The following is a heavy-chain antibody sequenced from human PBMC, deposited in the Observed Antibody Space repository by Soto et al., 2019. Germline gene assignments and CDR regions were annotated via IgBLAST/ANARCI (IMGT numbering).Heavy chain of an antibody. J-gene: IGHJ6*02. CDR2: IIPIFGTA. Sequence: SVKVSCKASGGTFSSYAISWVRQAPGQGLEWMGGIIPIFGTANYAQKFQGRVTITADESTSTAYMELSSLRSEDTAVYYCAREIFYGDYAYYYYGMDVWGQGTTVTVSS. CDR3: AREIFYGDYAYYYYGMDV. D-gene: IGHD4-17*01. V-gene: IGHV1-69*13. CDR1: GGTFSSYA.